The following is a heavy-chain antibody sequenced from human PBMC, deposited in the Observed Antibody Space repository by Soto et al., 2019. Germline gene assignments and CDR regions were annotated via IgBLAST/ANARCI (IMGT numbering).Heavy chain of an antibody. CDR3: AKDHSVRSSSWYYFDY. V-gene: IGHV3-23*04. CDR1: GFTFSSYA. CDR2: ISGSGGST. D-gene: IGHD6-13*01. Sequence: VQLVESGGGLVQPGGSLRLSCAASGFTFSSYAMSWVRQAPGKGLEWVSAISGSGGSTYYADSVKGRFTISRDNSKNTLYLQMNSLRAEDTAVYYCAKDHSVRSSSWYYFDYWGQGTLVTVSS. J-gene: IGHJ4*02.